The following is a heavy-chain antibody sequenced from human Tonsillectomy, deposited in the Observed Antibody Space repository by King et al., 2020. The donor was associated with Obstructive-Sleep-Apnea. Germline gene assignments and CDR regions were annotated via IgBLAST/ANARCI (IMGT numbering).Heavy chain of an antibody. Sequence: VQLVESGAEVKKPGASVKVSCKASGYTFTSYGISWVRQAPGQGLEWMGWISAYNGNTNYAQKLQGRVTMTTDTSTSTAYMELRSLRSDDTAVYYCARPGVGDPRDYYYGMDVWGQGTTVTVSS. D-gene: IGHD1-26*01. V-gene: IGHV1-18*01. CDR3: ARPGVGDPRDYYYGMDV. CDR1: GYTFTSYG. CDR2: ISAYNGNT. J-gene: IGHJ6*02.